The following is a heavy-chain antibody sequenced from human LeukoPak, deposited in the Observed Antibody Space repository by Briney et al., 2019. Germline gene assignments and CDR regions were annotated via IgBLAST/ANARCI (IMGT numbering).Heavy chain of an antibody. Sequence: ASVKVSCKASGYTFTGYGISWVRQAPGQGLEWMGWISAYNGKTNHAQNFQGRVTMTTDTSTSTAYMEPRSLRSDDTAVYYCARDGKQQLGFDYWGQGTLVTVSS. D-gene: IGHD6-13*01. J-gene: IGHJ4*02. CDR3: ARDGKQQLGFDY. CDR2: ISAYNGKT. V-gene: IGHV1-18*01. CDR1: GYTFTGYG.